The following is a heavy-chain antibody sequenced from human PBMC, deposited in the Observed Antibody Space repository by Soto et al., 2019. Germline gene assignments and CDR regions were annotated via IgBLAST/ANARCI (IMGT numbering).Heavy chain of an antibody. CDR1: GFSLSTSVVG. CDR2: IYLDDDK. D-gene: IGHD3-9*01. J-gene: IGHJ4*02. CDR3: AQRRRYSDWTFDY. Sequence: QITLKESGPTLVKPTQTLTLTCTLSGFSLSTSVVGVGWIRQPPGKPQEWLALIYLDDDKRYSPSLKSRLTITRAISKNQVVLRMTNMDPVDTATYFCAQRRRYSDWTFDYWGQGTLVTVSS. V-gene: IGHV2-5*02.